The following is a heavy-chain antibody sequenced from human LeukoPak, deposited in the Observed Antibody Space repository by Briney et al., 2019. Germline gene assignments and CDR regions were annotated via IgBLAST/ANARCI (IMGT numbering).Heavy chain of an antibody. CDR3: ARNSCPSGSCYDNRGYFDY. J-gene: IGHJ4*02. V-gene: IGHV4-61*02. CDR2: IYTSGST. Sequence: PSQTLSLTCTVSGGSISSGSYYWSWIRQPAGKGLEWIGRIYTSGSTNYNPSLKSRITISVDTSKNQFSLKLSSVTAADTAVYYCARNSCPSGSCYDNRGYFDYWGQGTLVTVSS. D-gene: IGHD2-15*01. CDR1: GGSISSGSYY.